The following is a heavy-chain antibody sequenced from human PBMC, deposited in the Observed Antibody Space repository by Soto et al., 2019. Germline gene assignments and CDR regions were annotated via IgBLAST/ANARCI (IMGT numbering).Heavy chain of an antibody. Sequence: ASVKVSCKASGYSFTTHGISWVRRAPGHGLEWMGWISAYNGDTHYVQRFQGRLTMTTDTSTSTAYMELRSLTSDDTAVYYCARDPPFSGILRGTPLMDVWGQGTTVTVSS. V-gene: IGHV1-18*04. CDR1: GYSFTTHG. J-gene: IGHJ6*02. CDR2: ISAYNGDT. D-gene: IGHD4-17*01. CDR3: ARDPPFSGILRGTPLMDV.